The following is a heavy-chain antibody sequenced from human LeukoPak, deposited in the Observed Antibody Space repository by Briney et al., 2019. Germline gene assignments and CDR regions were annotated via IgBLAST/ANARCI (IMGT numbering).Heavy chain of an antibody. Sequence: SETLSLTCAVYGGSFSGYYWSWIRQPPGKGLEWIGCIYYSGSTNYNPSLKSRVTISVDTSKNQFSLKLSSVTAADTAVYYCARNRDSRGWYNWFDPWGQGTLVTVSS. CDR2: IYYSGST. CDR3: ARNRDSRGWYNWFDP. D-gene: IGHD6-19*01. V-gene: IGHV4-59*01. CDR1: GGSFSGYY. J-gene: IGHJ5*02.